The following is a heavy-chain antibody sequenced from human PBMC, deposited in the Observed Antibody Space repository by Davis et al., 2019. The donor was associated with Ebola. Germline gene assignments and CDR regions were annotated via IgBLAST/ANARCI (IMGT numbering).Heavy chain of an antibody. D-gene: IGHD6-19*01. V-gene: IGHV4-34*01. J-gene: IGHJ4*02. CDR2: IHYSGST. CDR1: GGSFSGYY. Sequence: GSLRLSCAVYGGSFSGYYWGWIRQPPGKGLEWIGSIHYSGSTYYNPSLKSRVTKSVDTSKNQFSLKLSSVTAADTAVYYCARGMGSGWLHYFDYWGQGTLVTVSS. CDR3: ARGMGSGWLHYFDY.